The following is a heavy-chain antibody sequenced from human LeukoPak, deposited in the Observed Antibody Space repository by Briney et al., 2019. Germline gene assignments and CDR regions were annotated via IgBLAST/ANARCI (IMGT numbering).Heavy chain of an antibody. D-gene: IGHD3-16*01. CDR2: IYHSGST. V-gene: IGHV4-30-2*01. CDR1: GGSISSGGYS. Sequence: PSQTLSLTCAVSGGSISSGGYSWSWIRQPPGKGLEWIGYIYHSGSTYYNPSLKSRVTISVDRSKNQFSLKLSSVTAADTAVYYCAVNSIYEYLLGSYAFDIWGQGTMVTVSS. J-gene: IGHJ3*02. CDR3: AVNSIYEYLLGSYAFDI.